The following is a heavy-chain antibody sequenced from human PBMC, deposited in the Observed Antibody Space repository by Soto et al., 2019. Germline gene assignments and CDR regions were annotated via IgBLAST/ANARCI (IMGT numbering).Heavy chain of an antibody. V-gene: IGHV4-59*08. CDR1: GGSISSYY. Sequence: SETLSLTCTVSGGSISSYYWNWIRQPPGKGLEWIGCIYYTGSTDYNPSLESRVTISVDTSKNQFSLRLSSVTAADTAMYYCASFLSDPTCWYRAFDIWGQWTMVTVSS. CDR3: ASFLSDPTCWYRAFDI. CDR2: IYYTGST. J-gene: IGHJ3*02. D-gene: IGHD6-13*01.